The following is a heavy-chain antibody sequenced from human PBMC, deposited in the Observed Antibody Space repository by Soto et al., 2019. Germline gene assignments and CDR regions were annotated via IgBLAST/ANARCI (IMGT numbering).Heavy chain of an antibody. Sequence: SETLSLPCSVSNVSITSSYWNCIRQSPGKGLEWIGFVYHTGTTKYNPSLKGRVTMSIDTSRNEFFLRLTSVTTADTAFYFCARDFAGRGPFDPWGPGTQVTVSS. CDR3: ARDFAGRGPFDP. CDR1: NVSITSSY. D-gene: IGHD3-3*01. CDR2: VYHTGTT. J-gene: IGHJ5*01. V-gene: IGHV4-59*01.